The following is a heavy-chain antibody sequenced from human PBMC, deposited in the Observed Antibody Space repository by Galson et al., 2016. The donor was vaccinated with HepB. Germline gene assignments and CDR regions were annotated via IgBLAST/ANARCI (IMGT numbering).Heavy chain of an antibody. Sequence: SLRLSCAASGFTFNIYTMNWVRQAPGKGLEWVPYIRDSTTMYHADSVKGRFTISRDDAKISLYLQMNSLRDDDTALYYCVRDYNYAFDIWGQGTMVTVSS. CDR1: GFTFNIYT. J-gene: IGHJ3*02. CDR3: VRDYNYAFDI. V-gene: IGHV3-48*02. CDR2: IRDSTTM. D-gene: IGHD5-24*01.